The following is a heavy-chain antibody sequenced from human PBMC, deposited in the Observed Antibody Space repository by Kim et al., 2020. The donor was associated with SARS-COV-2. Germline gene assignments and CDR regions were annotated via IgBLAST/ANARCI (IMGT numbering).Heavy chain of an antibody. CDR2: INPNSGGT. CDR3: ARTAAFHRGYYYDSSGWNAFDI. V-gene: IGHV1-2*02. CDR1: GYTFTGYY. J-gene: IGHJ3*02. Sequence: ASVKVSCKASGYTFTGYYMHWVRQAPGQGLEWMGWINPNSGGTNYAQKFQGRVTMTRDTSISTAYMELSRLRSDDTAVYYCARTAAFHRGYYYDSSGWNAFDIWGQGTMVTVSS. D-gene: IGHD3-22*01.